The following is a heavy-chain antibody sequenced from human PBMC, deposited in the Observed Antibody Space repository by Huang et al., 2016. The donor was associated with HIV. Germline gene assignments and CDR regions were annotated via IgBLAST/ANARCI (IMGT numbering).Heavy chain of an antibody. CDR1: GGSVSSSIYY. Sequence: QMQLQESGPGLVKPSETLSLTCIVSGGSVSSSIYYWVWIRQSPGKGLEWIGSIDYTGSTSYNPPLKSRVTISRDTSKNHFSLRLIAVTAADTAVYYCARLESTAMTYWGQGTLVTVSS. V-gene: IGHV4-39*02. D-gene: IGHD5-18*01. CDR2: IDYTGST. CDR3: ARLESTAMTY. J-gene: IGHJ4*02.